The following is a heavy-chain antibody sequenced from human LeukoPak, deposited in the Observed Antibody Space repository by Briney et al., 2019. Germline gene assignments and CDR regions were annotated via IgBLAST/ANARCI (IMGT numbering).Heavy chain of an antibody. D-gene: IGHD3-10*01. V-gene: IGHV4-59*01. CDR1: GGSISSYY. J-gene: IGHJ5*02. CDR3: VRAVSPMAPLPFDP. Sequence: SETLSLTCTVSGGSISSYYWSWIRQPPGQGLEWIAYIYFSGSINYNPSLKGRVTISVDMSKNQFSLKLTSVTAADTAVYYCVRAVSPMAPLPFDPWGQGTLVTVSS. CDR2: IYFSGSI.